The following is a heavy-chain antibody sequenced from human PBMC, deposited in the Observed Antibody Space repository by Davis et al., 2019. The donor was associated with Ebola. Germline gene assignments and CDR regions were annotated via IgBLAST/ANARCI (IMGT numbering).Heavy chain of an antibody. CDR2: LGLSADT. CDR1: GFVFSSYV. J-gene: IGHJ4*02. Sequence: GESLKISCAASGFVFSSYVMSWVRRAPGKGLEWVSTLGLSADTYYADSVKGRFTISRDNSKNTLHLQMNSLRAEDTAVYYCAKDEAYYDILTGYLNYYFDYWGQGTLVTVSS. CDR3: AKDEAYYDILTGYLNYYFDY. D-gene: IGHD3-9*01. V-gene: IGHV3-23*01.